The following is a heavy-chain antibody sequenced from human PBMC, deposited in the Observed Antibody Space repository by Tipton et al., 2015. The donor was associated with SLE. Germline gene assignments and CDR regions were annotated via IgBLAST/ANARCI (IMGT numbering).Heavy chain of an antibody. D-gene: IGHD3-16*01. Sequence: TLSLTCAVYGGSFSGYYWSWIRQPPGKGLEWIGEINHSGSTNYNPSLKSRVTISVDTSKNQFSLKLSSVTAADTAVYYCVRGGGWFDPWGQGTLVTVSS. V-gene: IGHV4-34*01. CDR2: INHSGST. J-gene: IGHJ5*02. CDR1: GGSFSGYY. CDR3: VRGGGWFDP.